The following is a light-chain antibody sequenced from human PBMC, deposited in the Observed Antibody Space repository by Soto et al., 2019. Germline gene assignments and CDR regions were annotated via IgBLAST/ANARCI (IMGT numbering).Light chain of an antibody. CDR2: CVS. Sequence: EIVMTQSPATLSVSPGERATLSCRASQSVTSNLAWYQQKPGQAPRLLMYCVSTRATGIPDRFGGSGSATEFTITISSLQSEDFAVYYCQQYSQWPLTFGGGTKVEIK. J-gene: IGKJ4*01. CDR1: QSVTSN. CDR3: QQYSQWPLT. V-gene: IGKV3-15*01.